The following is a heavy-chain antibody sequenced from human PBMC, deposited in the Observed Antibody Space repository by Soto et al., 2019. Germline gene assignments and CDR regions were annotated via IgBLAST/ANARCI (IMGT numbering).Heavy chain of an antibody. J-gene: IGHJ3*02. CDR3: ARTAPYYDILTDYDAFDI. CDR2: INWNGGST. CDR1: GFKFDDYV. D-gene: IGHD3-9*01. Sequence: GGSLRLSCTASGFKFDDYVMTWVRQVPGKGLERVSSINWNGGSTGYADSVKGRFTISRDNSKNTLYLQMGSLRTEDMAVYYCARTAPYYDILTDYDAFDIWGQGTMVTVSS. V-gene: IGHV3-20*04.